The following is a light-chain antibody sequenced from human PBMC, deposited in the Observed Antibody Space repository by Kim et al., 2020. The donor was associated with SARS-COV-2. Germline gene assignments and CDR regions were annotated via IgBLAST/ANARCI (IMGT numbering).Light chain of an antibody. CDR1: NLENKY. Sequence: SVSPGETASITCSGDNLENKYVCWYQQKPGQSPVLVMYQNIKRPSGIPERFSGSNFGNTATLTISGTQGLDEADYYCQAWDSRNYVFGTGTKVTVL. CDR3: QAWDSRNYV. CDR2: QNI. J-gene: IGLJ1*01. V-gene: IGLV3-1*01.